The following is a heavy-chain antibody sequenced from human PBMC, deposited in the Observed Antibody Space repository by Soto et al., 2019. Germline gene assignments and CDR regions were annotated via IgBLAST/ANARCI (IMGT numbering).Heavy chain of an antibody. Sequence: GESLKISCKGSGYSFTSYWIGWVRQMPGKGLEWMGIIYPGDSDTRYSPSFQGQVTISADKSISTAYLQWSSLKASDTAMYYCARLPYYYGSGKSSYYFDYWGQGTLVTVSS. D-gene: IGHD3-10*01. CDR1: GYSFTSYW. CDR3: ARLPYYYGSGKSSYYFDY. V-gene: IGHV5-51*01. J-gene: IGHJ4*02. CDR2: IYPGDSDT.